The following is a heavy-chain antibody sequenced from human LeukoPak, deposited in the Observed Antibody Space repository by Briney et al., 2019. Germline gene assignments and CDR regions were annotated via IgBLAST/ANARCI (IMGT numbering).Heavy chain of an antibody. V-gene: IGHV3-15*01. CDR1: GFIFSDAW. Sequence: PGGSLRLSCVASGFIFSDAWIRWVGQAPGKGLEWVGRIKSKADGETTDYAAPLKGRYTISRDDSKNTLYVQSNSLKTEDTGVYYCTTGYWNAWHAGYWGQGTLVTVSS. CDR2: IKSKADGETT. D-gene: IGHD1-1*01. J-gene: IGHJ4*02. CDR3: TTGYWNAWHAGY.